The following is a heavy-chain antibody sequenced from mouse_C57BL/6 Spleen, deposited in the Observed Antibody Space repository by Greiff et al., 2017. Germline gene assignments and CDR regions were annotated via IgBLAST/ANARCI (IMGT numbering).Heavy chain of an antibody. V-gene: IGHV1-69*01. J-gene: IGHJ2*01. D-gene: IGHD2-3*01. CDR3: ARGDDGYYVGY. CDR1: GYTFTSYW. Sequence: QVQLKQPGAELVMPGASVKLSCKASGYTFTSYWMHWVKQRLGQGLEWIGEIDPSDSYTNYNQKFKGKSTLTVDKSSSTAYMQLSSLKSEDSAVYYCARGDDGYYVGYWGQGTTLTVSS. CDR2: IDPSDSYT.